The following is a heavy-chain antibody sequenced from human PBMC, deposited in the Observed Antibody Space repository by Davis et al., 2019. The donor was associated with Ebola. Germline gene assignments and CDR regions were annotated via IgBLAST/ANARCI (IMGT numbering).Heavy chain of an antibody. CDR2: IIPIFGTA. J-gene: IGHJ4*02. D-gene: IGHD6-13*01. CDR1: GYTFTSFA. V-gene: IGHV1-69*13. CDR3: ARDPQYSSSWYAPFDY. Sequence: AASVKVSCKASGYTFTSFAISWVRQAPGQGLEWMGGIIPIFGTANYAQKFQGRVTITADESTSTAYMELSSLRSEDTAVYYCARDPQYSSSWYAPFDYWGQGTLVTVSS.